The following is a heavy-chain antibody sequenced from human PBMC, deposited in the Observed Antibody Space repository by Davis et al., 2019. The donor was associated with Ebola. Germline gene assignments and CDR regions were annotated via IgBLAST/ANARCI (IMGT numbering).Heavy chain of an antibody. Sequence: PGGSLRLSCAVSGFTFSSYSMNWVRQAPGKGLEWVLYIRTSGSTKYYVDSVKGRFSISRDDAKNSLYLQMNSLRDEDTAVYYCAREGGSGSYSNYWGQGTLVTVSS. V-gene: IGHV3-48*02. CDR3: AREGGSGSYSNY. CDR1: GFTFSSYS. D-gene: IGHD3-10*01. J-gene: IGHJ4*02. CDR2: IRTSGSTK.